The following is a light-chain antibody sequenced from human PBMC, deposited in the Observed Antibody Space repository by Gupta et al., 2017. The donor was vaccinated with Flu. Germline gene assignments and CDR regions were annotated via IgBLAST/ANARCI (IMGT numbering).Light chain of an antibody. J-gene: IGLJ2*01. V-gene: IGLV2-14*01. CDR2: AVS. CDR1: SSDVGAYNY. Sequence: QSALTQPASVSGSPGQSITISCTETSSDVGAYNYVSWYQQRPGKAPKLMIYAVSNRPSGVSNRFSGSKSGNTASLTISGLQAEDEADYYCSSYTSDSAIIVVFGGGTKLTVL. CDR3: SSYTSDSAIIVV.